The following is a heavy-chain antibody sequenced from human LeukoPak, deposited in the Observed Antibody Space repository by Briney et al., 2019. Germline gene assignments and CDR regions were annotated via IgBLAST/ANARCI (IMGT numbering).Heavy chain of an antibody. D-gene: IGHD4-23*01. CDR3: ASPVVTRRGSEDY. J-gene: IGHJ4*02. V-gene: IGHV1-69*13. Sequence: ASVKVSCKAPGGTFSSYAISWVRQAPGQGLKWMGGIIPIFGTANYAQKFQGRVTTTADESTSTAYMELSSLRSEDTAVYYCASPVVTRRGSEDYWGQGTLVTVSS. CDR2: IIPIFGTA. CDR1: GGTFSSYA.